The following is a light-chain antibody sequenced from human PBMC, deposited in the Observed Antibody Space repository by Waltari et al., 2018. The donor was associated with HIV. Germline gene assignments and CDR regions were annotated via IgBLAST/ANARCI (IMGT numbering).Light chain of an antibody. CDR3: QQYDTYWA. CDR2: KAS. CDR1: QNINNW. V-gene: IGKV1-5*03. Sequence: DIQMTQSPSTLSASVGDRVTINCRASQNINNWLAWYQRKPGKAPSLLIYKASTLETGVPSRFSGRGSGTEFTLSITNLQPEDLATYYCQQYDTYWAFGQGTTVDLK. J-gene: IGKJ1*01.